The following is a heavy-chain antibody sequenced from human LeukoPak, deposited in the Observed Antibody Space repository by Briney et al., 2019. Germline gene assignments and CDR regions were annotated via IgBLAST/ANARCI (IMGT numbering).Heavy chain of an antibody. V-gene: IGHV3-33*01. CDR2: IWYDGSNK. J-gene: IGHJ4*02. Sequence: PGRSLRLSCAASGLTFSSYGMHWVRQAPGKGLEWVAVIWYDGSNKYYADSVKGRFTISRDNSKNTLYLQMNSLRAEDTAVYYCARDGGGSYYLNYFDYWGQGTLVTVSS. CDR3: ARDGGGSYYLNYFDY. D-gene: IGHD1-26*01. CDR1: GLTFSSYG.